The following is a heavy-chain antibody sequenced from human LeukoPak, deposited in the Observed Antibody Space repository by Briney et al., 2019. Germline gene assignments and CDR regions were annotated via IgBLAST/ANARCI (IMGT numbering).Heavy chain of an antibody. CDR1: GYTFTSYG. D-gene: IGHD2-21*01. Sequence: GASVKVSCKASGYTFTSYGISWVRQAPGQGPEWMGWISAYNGNTNYAQKLQGRVTMTTDTSTSTAYMELRSLRFEDTAVYYCTRSVRNGHIDYWGQGTLVTVSS. J-gene: IGHJ4*02. CDR2: ISAYNGNT. V-gene: IGHV1-18*01. CDR3: TRSVRNGHIDY.